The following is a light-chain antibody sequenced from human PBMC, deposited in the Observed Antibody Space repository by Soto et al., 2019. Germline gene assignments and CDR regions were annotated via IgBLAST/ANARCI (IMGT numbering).Light chain of an antibody. CDR3: QAWDRRLYLGV. Sequence: SYELTQSPSVSVAPGQTAIITCWGSNIGTKDVHWYQQKPGRAPLLVVYDNKERPSGVPDRFSGSNSGNTATLTISRVEGGDEADYYCQAWDRRLYLGVFARGTKATVL. CDR2: DNK. V-gene: IGLV3-21*02. J-gene: IGLJ1*01. CDR1: NIGTKD.